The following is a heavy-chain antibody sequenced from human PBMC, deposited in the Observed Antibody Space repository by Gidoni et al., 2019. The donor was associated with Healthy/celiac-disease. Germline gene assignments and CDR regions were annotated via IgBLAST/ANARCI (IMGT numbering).Heavy chain of an antibody. CDR1: GFTFSSYA. D-gene: IGHD3-22*01. Sequence: EVQLLESGGGLVQPGGSLRLSCLASGFTFSSYALAWVRPAAGRGLGWVSAISGSGGSTYYADSVKGRFTISRDNSKNTLYLQMNSLRAEDTAVYYCAKGSTHYHDSSGYVPFEYWGQGTLVTVSS. J-gene: IGHJ4*02. CDR3: AKGSTHYHDSSGYVPFEY. CDR2: ISGSGGST. V-gene: IGHV3-23*01.